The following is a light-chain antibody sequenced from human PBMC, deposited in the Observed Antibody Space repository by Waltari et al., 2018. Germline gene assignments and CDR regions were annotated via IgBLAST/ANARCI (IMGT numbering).Light chain of an antibody. CDR2: RAS. V-gene: IGKV1-5*01. Sequence: DVQMTQSPSTLSASVGDRVTITCRASQNLLDFLAWYQQRPGNAPSLLIFRASTLQTGVPARFSGSGSGTEFTLTISSLQPDDFATYFCQQYNGYFTWTFGEGTKVEIK. J-gene: IGKJ1*01. CDR1: QNLLDF. CDR3: QQYNGYFTWT.